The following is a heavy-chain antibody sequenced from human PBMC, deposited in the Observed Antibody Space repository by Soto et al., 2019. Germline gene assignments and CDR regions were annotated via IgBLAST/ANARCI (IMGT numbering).Heavy chain of an antibody. CDR2: IYGNGAGI. J-gene: IGHJ4*02. V-gene: IGHV3-23*01. D-gene: IGHD2-21*02. CDR1: GFTFSAYA. Sequence: EVQLLESGGGLVQPGGSLRLSCAASGFTFSAYAMTWVRQAPGKGLESVSGIYGNGAGIQYADSVRGRFTISRDNSKNTPYLQMNSLRAEDTAVYYCAKDVISGDGFWLMDHWGQGTLVTVSS. CDR3: AKDVISGDGFWLMDH.